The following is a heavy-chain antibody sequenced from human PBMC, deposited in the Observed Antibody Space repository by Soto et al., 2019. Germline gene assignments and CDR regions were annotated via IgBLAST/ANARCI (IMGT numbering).Heavy chain of an antibody. V-gene: IGHV3-49*04. Sequence: GGSLRLSCTASGFTFVDYTMSWVRQAPGKGLEWVGFIATKAYGGTLEYAASVKGRFTISRDDSNSIAYLQMNSLKTEDTAVYYCTRVSGYSYGYSYGMDVWGQGTTVTVSS. CDR2: IATKAYGGTL. J-gene: IGHJ6*02. D-gene: IGHD5-18*01. CDR1: GFTFVDYT. CDR3: TRVSGYSYGYSYGMDV.